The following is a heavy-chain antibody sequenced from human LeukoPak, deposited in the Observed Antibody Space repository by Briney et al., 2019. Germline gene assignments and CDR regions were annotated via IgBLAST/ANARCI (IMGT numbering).Heavy chain of an antibody. Sequence: GGSLRLSCAASGFTFSRTWMSWGRQAPGKGLEWVANINGDGSEEYHLDSVKGRFTISRSNARNSLYLQMNSLRAEDTAVYYCARDPDSDNAWGWFDSWGQGAVVTVSS. D-gene: IGHD3-16*01. V-gene: IGHV3-7*01. CDR1: GFTFSRTW. CDR3: ARDPDSDNAWGWFDS. CDR2: INGDGSEE. J-gene: IGHJ5*01.